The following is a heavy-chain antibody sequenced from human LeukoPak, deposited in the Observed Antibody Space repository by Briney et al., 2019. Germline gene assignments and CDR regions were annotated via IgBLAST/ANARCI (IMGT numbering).Heavy chain of an antibody. CDR1: GFALSSHW. CDR2: VNRDGSET. J-gene: IGHJ4*02. V-gene: IGHV3-7*01. D-gene: IGHD1-26*01. CDR3: ARESSGTYYHFDY. Sequence: GGSLRLSCAASGFALSSHWMTWVRQVPGRGPEWVANVNRDGSETYYLDSVKGRFTISKDNAKNSLYLQMNSLRAEDTAVYFCARESSGTYYHFDYWGQGTLVTVSS.